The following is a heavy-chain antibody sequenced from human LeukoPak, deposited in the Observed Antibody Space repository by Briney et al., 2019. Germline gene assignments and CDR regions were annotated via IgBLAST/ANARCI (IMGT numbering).Heavy chain of an antibody. D-gene: IGHD3-22*01. Sequence: ASEKVSCKASGGTFSSYAISWVRQAPGQGLEWMGGIIPIFGTANYAQKFQGRVTITADKSTSTAYMELSSLRSEDTAVYYCASLYYYDNSGSYLGSRHFHHWGQGTLVTVSS. CDR3: ASLYYYDNSGSYLGSRHFHH. CDR1: GGTFSSYA. J-gene: IGHJ1*01. CDR2: IIPIFGTA. V-gene: IGHV1-69*06.